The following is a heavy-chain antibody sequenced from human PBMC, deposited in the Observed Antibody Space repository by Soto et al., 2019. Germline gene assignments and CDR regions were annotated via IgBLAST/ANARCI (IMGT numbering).Heavy chain of an antibody. Sequence: VNPTPTLPLTCTSSGVSPSTIGMGVSCTRQPRGDALGWLALIDWDDDKYYSTSLKTRLTISKDTSKNQVVLTMTNMDPVDTATYYCARIQARYSSSAYYYYYGMDVWGQGITVTASS. D-gene: IGHD6-6*01. CDR3: ARIQARYSSSAYYYYYGMDV. J-gene: IGHJ6*02. CDR2: IDWDDDK. CDR1: GVSPSTIGMG. V-gene: IGHV2-70*01.